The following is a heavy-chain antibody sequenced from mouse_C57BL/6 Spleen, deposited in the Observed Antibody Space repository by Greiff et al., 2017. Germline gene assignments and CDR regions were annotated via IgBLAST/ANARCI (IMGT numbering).Heavy chain of an antibody. Sequence: DVMLVESGEGLVKPGGSLKLSCAASGFTFSSYAMSWVRQTPEKRLEWVAYISSGGDYIYYADTVKGRFTISRDKARNTLYLQMSSLKSEDTAMYYCTREDGYYLDYWGQGTTLTVSS. D-gene: IGHD2-3*01. CDR3: TREDGYYLDY. CDR2: ISSGGDYI. CDR1: GFTFSSYA. V-gene: IGHV5-9-1*02. J-gene: IGHJ2*01.